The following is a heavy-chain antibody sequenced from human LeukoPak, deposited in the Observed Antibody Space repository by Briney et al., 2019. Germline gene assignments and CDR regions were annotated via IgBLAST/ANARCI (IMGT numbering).Heavy chain of an antibody. V-gene: IGHV1-8*01. CDR2: VNPTTGNT. CDR3: ARGRTNYYSGDKYNCFDS. CDR1: GYTFNHYD. J-gene: IGHJ5*01. D-gene: IGHD2-8*01. Sequence: ASVKVSCKASGYTFNHYDISWLRQATGQGPEWLGWVNPTTGNTVYAQRFQDRVTMTRNTSSSTAYLELNSLKSGDTAVYYCARGRTNYYSGDKYNCFDSWGQGTLVTVSS.